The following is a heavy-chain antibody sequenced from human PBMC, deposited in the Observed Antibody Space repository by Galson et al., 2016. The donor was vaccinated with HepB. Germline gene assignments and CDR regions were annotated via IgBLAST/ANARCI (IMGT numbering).Heavy chain of an antibody. Sequence: SLRLSCAASGFTVRTNYMSWVRQAPGKGLEWVSTINTGGSTYYADSVKGRFTISRDNSKNTVYLQMNSLRAEATAGYYCARGFRVGVVTGYYFDYWGQGILVTVSS. J-gene: IGHJ4*02. CDR2: INTGGST. CDR3: ARGFRVGVVTGYYFDY. CDR1: GFTVRTNY. D-gene: IGHD3-3*01. V-gene: IGHV3-53*01.